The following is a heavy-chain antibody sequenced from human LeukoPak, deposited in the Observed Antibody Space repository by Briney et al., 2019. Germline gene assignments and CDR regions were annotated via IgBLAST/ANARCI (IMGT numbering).Heavy chain of an antibody. Sequence: GESLKISCQTSGYRFVTYGIVWVRPMPGKGLEWMGIIYPGDSDTRYSPSFQGQVTISADKSISTAYLQWSSLKASDTAMYYCARQRDGYNYDYWGQGTLVTVSS. J-gene: IGHJ4*02. D-gene: IGHD5-24*01. CDR3: ARQRDGYNYDY. CDR1: GYRFVTYG. V-gene: IGHV5-51*01. CDR2: IYPGDSDT.